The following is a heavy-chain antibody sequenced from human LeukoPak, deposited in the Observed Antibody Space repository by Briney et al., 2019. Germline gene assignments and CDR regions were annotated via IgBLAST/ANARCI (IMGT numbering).Heavy chain of an antibody. D-gene: IGHD3-22*01. Sequence: SETLSLTCTVSGGSISSGGYYWSWIRQHPGKGLEWIRYIYYSGSTYYNPSPKSRVTISVDTSKNQFSLKLSSVTAADTAVYYCARDRDDSKYGMDVWGQGTTVTVSS. J-gene: IGHJ6*02. V-gene: IGHV4-31*03. CDR2: IYYSGST. CDR1: GGSISSGGYY. CDR3: ARDRDDSKYGMDV.